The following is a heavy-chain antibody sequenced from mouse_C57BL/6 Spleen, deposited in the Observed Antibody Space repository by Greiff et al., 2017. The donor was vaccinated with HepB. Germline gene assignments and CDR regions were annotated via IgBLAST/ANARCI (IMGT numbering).Heavy chain of an antibody. V-gene: IGHV1-69*01. CDR3: ARWGLGLDY. CDR1: GYTFTSYW. D-gene: IGHD4-1*01. CDR2: IDPSDSYT. J-gene: IGHJ2*01. Sequence: QVQLQQSGAELVMPGASVKLSCKASGYTFTSYWMHWVKQRPGQGLEWIGEIDPSDSYTNYNQKFKGKSTLTVDKSSSTAYMQLSSLTSEDSAVYYCARWGLGLDYWGQGTTLTVSS.